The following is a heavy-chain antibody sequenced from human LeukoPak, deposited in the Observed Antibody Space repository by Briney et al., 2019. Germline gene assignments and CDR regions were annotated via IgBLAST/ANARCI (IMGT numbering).Heavy chain of an antibody. J-gene: IGHJ6*03. Sequence: GGSLKISCKGSGYSFANYWIAWVRQLPGEGLEWMGIIYPGDSDTRYSPSFQGQVTISADKSISTAYLQWSNLKASDTAMYYCARQGCSTSSCYGNYHYYMDVWGKGTTVTVSS. CDR1: GYSFANYW. CDR2: IYPGDSDT. CDR3: ARQGCSTSSCYGNYHYYMDV. V-gene: IGHV5-51*01. D-gene: IGHD2-2*01.